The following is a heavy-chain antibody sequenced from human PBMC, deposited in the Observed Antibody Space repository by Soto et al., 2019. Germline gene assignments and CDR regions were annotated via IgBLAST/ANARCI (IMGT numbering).Heavy chain of an antibody. CDR2: IYYSGST. V-gene: IGHV4-39*01. CDR3: ARNRDYGDYGY. J-gene: IGHJ4*02. Sequence: PSETLSLTCTVSGGSISSSSYYWGWIRQPPGKGLEWIGSIYYSGSTYYNPSLKSRVTISVDTSKNQFSLKLSSVTAADTAVYYCARNRDYGDYGYWGQGTLVTVSS. CDR1: GGSISSSSYY. D-gene: IGHD4-17*01.